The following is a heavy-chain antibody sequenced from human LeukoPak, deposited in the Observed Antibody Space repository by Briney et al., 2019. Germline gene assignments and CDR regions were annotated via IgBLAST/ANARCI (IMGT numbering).Heavy chain of an antibody. D-gene: IGHD3-22*01. V-gene: IGHV1-69*04. CDR2: IIPILGIA. Sequence: GASVKVSCKASGGTFSSYAISWVRQAPGQGLEWMGRIIPILGIANYAQKFQGRVTITADKSTSTAYMELSSLRSEDTAVYYCATVKLGSGYYYSLDYWGQGTLVTVSS. J-gene: IGHJ4*02. CDR3: ATVKLGSGYYYSLDY. CDR1: GGTFSSYA.